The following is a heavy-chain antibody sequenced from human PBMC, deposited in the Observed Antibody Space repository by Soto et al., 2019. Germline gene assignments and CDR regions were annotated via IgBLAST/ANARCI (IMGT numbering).Heavy chain of an antibody. D-gene: IGHD1-26*01. Sequence: SGPTLVNPTHTLTLTCTFSGFSLTTSGVGVGWIRQPPGKALDWLALIYWNDEKRYSPSLKSRLTITKDTSRNQVVLTMTNMDPVDTHTYCCAHILRWVDNFGYWGQGTPVNVSS. CDR3: AHILRWVDNFGY. CDR2: IYWNDEK. CDR1: GFSLTTSGVG. V-gene: IGHV2-5*01. J-gene: IGHJ4*02.